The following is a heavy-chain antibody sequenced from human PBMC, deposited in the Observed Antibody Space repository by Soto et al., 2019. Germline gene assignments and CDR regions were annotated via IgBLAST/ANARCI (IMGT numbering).Heavy chain of an antibody. CDR2: IKSKTDGGTT. J-gene: IGHJ5*02. D-gene: IGHD6-19*01. CDR1: GFTFSNAW. V-gene: IGHV3-15*01. CDR3: TTDHSSGRNWFDP. Sequence: GGSLRLSCAASGFTFSNAWMSWVRQAPGKGLEWVGRIKSKTDGGTTDYAAPVKGRFTISRDDSKNTLYLQMNSLKTEDTAVYYCTTDHSSGRNWFDPWGQGTLVTVSS.